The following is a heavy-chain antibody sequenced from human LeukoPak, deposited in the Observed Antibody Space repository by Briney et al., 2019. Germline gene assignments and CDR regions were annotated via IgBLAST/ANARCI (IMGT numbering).Heavy chain of an antibody. CDR1: GASVNNDF. Sequence: SETLSLTCSVSGASVNNDFWSWIRQPAGKRLEWIGRISSSGSTNYNPSLKSRVTMSVDSSKNQFSLILISVTAADTAVYYCARDLDWNYADYWGQGTLVTVSS. CDR2: ISSSGST. CDR3: ARDLDWNYADY. J-gene: IGHJ4*02. V-gene: IGHV4-4*07. D-gene: IGHD1-7*01.